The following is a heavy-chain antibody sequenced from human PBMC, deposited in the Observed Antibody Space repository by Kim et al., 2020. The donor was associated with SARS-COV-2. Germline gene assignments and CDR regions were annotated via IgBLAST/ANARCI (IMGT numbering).Heavy chain of an antibody. J-gene: IGHJ4*02. V-gene: IGHV3-30*18. Sequence: GGSLRLSCAASGFTFSSYGMHWVRQAPGKGLEWVAVISYDGSNKYYADSVKGRFTISRDNSKNTLYLQMNSLRAEDTAVYYCAKEGVLLWFGELTGWGQGTLVTVSS. D-gene: IGHD3-10*01. CDR2: ISYDGSNK. CDR3: AKEGVLLWFGELTG. CDR1: GFTFSSYG.